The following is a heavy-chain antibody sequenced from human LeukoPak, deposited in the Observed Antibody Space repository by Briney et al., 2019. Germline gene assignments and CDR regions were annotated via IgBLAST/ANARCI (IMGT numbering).Heavy chain of an antibody. J-gene: IGHJ2*01. Sequence: SETLSLTCTVSGGSISSDGYYWSWIRQHPGKGLEWIGYIYYIGNTYYNSSLKSRVTISLGTSKNQFSLNLSSVTAADTAVYHCARTVGDYAGWYFDLWGRGTLVTVSS. CDR3: ARTVGDYAGWYFDL. D-gene: IGHD4-17*01. CDR1: GGSISSDGYY. V-gene: IGHV4-31*03. CDR2: IYYIGNT.